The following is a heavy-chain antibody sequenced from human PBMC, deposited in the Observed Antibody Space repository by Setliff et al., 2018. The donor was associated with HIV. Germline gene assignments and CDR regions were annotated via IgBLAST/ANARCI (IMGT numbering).Heavy chain of an antibody. CDR2: IIPIFGTA. CDR3: AREVDTYSGSYAVADGFDI. J-gene: IGHJ3*02. D-gene: IGHD1-26*01. V-gene: IGHV1-69*05. CDR1: GGTFSSYA. Sequence: ASVKVSCKASGGTFSSYAISWVRQAPGQGLEWIGGIIPIFGTANYAQKFQGRVTITTDESTGTTYMELSSLRSEDTAVYYCAREVDTYSGSYAVADGFDIWGQGTMVTVSS.